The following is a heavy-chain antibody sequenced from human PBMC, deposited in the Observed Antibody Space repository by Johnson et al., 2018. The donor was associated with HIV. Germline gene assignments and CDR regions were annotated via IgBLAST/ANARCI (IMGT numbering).Heavy chain of an antibody. Sequence: QVQLVESGGGVVQPGRSLRLSCAASGFTFSTYPMHWVRQAPGKGLEWVAIISYDGGSKYYADSVKGRFTLSRDNSKNTLYLQMNSLRAEDTAVYYCALDRYCSSTSCRADNDAFDIWGQGTMVTVSS. J-gene: IGHJ3*02. D-gene: IGHD2-2*01. V-gene: IGHV3-30-3*01. CDR3: ALDRYCSSTSCRADNDAFDI. CDR2: ISYDGGSK. CDR1: GFTFSTYP.